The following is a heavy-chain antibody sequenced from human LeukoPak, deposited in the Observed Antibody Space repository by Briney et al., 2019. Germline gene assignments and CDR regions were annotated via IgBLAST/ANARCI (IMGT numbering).Heavy chain of an antibody. CDR2: IYTSGST. J-gene: IGHJ4*02. CDR1: GGSISSYY. V-gene: IGHV4-4*07. Sequence: SETLSLTCTVSGGSISSYYWSWIRQPAGKGLEWIGRIYTSGSTNYNPSLKSRVTMSVDTSKNQFSLKLSSVTAADTAVYYCARAKYDFWSGYCLDYWGQGTLVTVSS. CDR3: ARAKYDFWSGYCLDY. D-gene: IGHD3-3*01.